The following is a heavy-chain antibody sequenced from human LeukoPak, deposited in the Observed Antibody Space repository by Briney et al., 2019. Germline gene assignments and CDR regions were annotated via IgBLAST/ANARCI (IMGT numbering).Heavy chain of an antibody. CDR2: INANNGNT. CDR1: GYTFTSYG. Sequence: ASVKVSCKASGYTFTSYGITWVRQAPGQGLEWMGWINANNGNTNYAQNLQGRVTMTRDTSTSTAYMELRSLRSDDTAVYYCARSTMVRGVIINYYFDYWGQGTLVTVSS. CDR3: ARSTMVRGVIINYYFDY. D-gene: IGHD3-10*01. V-gene: IGHV1-18*01. J-gene: IGHJ4*02.